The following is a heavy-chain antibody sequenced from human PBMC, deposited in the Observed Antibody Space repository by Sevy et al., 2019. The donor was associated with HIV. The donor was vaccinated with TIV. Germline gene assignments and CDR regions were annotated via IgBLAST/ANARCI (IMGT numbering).Heavy chain of an antibody. CDR1: GFTFSSYN. Sequence: GGFLRLSCAASGFTFSSYNMNWVRQAPGKGLEWISSISGSSNYIYYADSMKGRFTISRDNAKNSLYLQMNSLRAEDTARSYCARGPPDGSYDYFDYWGQGTLVTVSS. V-gene: IGHV3-21*01. J-gene: IGHJ4*02. CDR2: ISGSSNYI. CDR3: ARGPPDGSYDYFDY. D-gene: IGHD1-26*01.